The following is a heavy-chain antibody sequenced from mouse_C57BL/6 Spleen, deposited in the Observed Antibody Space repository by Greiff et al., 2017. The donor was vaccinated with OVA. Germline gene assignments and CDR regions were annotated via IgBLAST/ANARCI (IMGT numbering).Heavy chain of an antibody. CDR2: IYPGDGDT. V-gene: IGHV1-82*01. Sequence: VQLQQSGPELVKPGASVKISCKASGYAFSSSWMNWVKQRPGKGLEWIGRIYPGDGDTNYNGKFKGKATLTADKSSSTAYMQLSSLTSEDSAVYVCAREGGYYGTVDDFDYWGQGTTLTVSS. CDR1: GYAFSSSW. J-gene: IGHJ2*01. D-gene: IGHD2-1*01. CDR3: AREGGYYGTVDDFDY.